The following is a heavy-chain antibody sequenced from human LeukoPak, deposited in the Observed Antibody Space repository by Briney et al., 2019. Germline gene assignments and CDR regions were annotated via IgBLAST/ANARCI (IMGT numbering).Heavy chain of an antibody. V-gene: IGHV3-23*01. CDR1: GFTFSSYA. D-gene: IGHD3-22*01. Sequence: GGSLRLSCAASGFTFSSYAMSWVRQAPRKGLEWVSSISGSGGSTYYADSVKGPFTISRDNSKNTLYLQMNSLRAEDTAVYYCASITMIVVAQGPFDYWGQGTLVTVSS. CDR2: ISGSGGST. J-gene: IGHJ4*02. CDR3: ASITMIVVAQGPFDY.